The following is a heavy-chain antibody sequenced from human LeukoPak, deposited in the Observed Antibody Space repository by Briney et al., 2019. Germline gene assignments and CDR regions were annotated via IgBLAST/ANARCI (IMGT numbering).Heavy chain of an antibody. Sequence: GGSLRLSCTASGFTFSRYAMHWVRQAPGKGLEWVAFISSDESDKYYADSVKGRFTISRDNSKNTLYLQMNSLRAEDTAVYYCARDISGWYSGGYFRMDVWGQGTTVTVSS. CDR2: ISSDESDK. CDR1: GFTFSRYA. CDR3: ARDISGWYSGGYFRMDV. V-gene: IGHV3-30-3*01. D-gene: IGHD6-19*01. J-gene: IGHJ6*02.